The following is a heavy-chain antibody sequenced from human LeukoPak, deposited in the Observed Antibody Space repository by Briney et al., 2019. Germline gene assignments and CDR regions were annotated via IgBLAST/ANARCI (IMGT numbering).Heavy chain of an antibody. CDR1: GFTFSSYS. J-gene: IGHJ4*02. V-gene: IGHV3-21*01. CDR2: ISSSSSFI. Sequence: GGSLRLSCAASGFTFSSYSMNWVRQAPGKGLEWVSSISSSSSFIYYADSVKGRFTISRDNAKNSLYLQMNSLRAEDTAVYYCAREGPSGCYLGDGYWGQGTLVTVSS. CDR3: AREGPSGCYLGDGY. D-gene: IGHD1-26*01.